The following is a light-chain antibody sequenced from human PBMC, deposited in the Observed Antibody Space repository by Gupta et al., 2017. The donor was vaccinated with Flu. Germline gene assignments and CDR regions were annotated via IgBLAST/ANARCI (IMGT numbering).Light chain of an antibody. Sequence: GGTATTKCRSTRSCRASSSDNNHLAWYQQKPGQAPRLLIYGASTRASGIPDRFSGSGSGTDFTLTISSLQAEDVAVYYCQQDYNIPITFGPGTKLEIK. CDR1: RSCRASSSDNNH. CDR2: GAS. CDR3: QQDYNIPIT. V-gene: IGKV4-1*01. J-gene: IGKJ4*01.